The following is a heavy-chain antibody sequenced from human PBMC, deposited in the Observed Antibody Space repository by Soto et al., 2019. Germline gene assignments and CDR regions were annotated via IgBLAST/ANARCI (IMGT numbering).Heavy chain of an antibody. CDR2: IIPIFGTT. J-gene: IGHJ4*02. CDR1: ADSFSSYG. V-gene: IGHV1-69*06. D-gene: IGHD3-3*01. CDR3: ARVFPDGWVEPGVVRGYLDT. Sequence: QVQLVQSGAEVKEPGSAVKVSCKAPADSFSSYGISWVRQAPGQGLEWMGGIIPIFGTTNYAEKFQGRVTITADKSTNTAYRELSSLRSEDTALYYCARVFPDGWVEPGVVRGYLDTWGRGTLVTVSS.